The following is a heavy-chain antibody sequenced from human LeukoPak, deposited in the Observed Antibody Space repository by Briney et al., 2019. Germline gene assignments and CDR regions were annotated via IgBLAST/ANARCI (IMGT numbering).Heavy chain of an antibody. V-gene: IGHV7-4-1*02. J-gene: IGHJ4*02. CDR1: GYTFTGYY. CDR2: INTNTGNP. Sequence: ASVKVSCKASGYTFTGYYMHWVRQAPGQGLEWMGWINTNTGNPTYAQGFTGRFVFSLDTSVSTAYLQISSLKAEDTAVYYCARDSPHDILTGPQLAGDYWGQGTLVIVSS. D-gene: IGHD3-9*01. CDR3: ARDSPHDILTGPQLAGDY.